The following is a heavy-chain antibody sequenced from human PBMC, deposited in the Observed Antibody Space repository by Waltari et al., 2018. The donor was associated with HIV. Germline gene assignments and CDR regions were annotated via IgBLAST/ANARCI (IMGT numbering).Heavy chain of an antibody. CDR1: GGSFSGYY. Sequence: QVQLQQWGAGLLKPSETLSLTCAVYGGSFSGYYWSWIRQPPGKGLEWIGEINHSGSTNYNPSLKSRVTIAVDTSKNQFSLKLSSVTAADTAVYYCARAGGYTVVTAFDYWGQGTLVTVSS. V-gene: IGHV4-34*01. J-gene: IGHJ4*02. CDR2: INHSGST. CDR3: ARAGGYTVVTAFDY. D-gene: IGHD2-21*02.